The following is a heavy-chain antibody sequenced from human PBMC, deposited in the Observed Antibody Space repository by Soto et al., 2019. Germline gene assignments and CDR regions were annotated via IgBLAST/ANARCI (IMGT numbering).Heavy chain of an antibody. CDR2: IFWDDDK. CDR1: GFSLSTSGVG. CDR3: ALLPCEYRSPRDPVVN. D-gene: IGHD2-2*02. J-gene: IGHJ4*02. Sequence: SGPTLVTPTQTLTLTCTFSGFSLSTSGVGVGWIRQPPGKALEWLGIIFWDDDKRYRPYLKSRLTITKDTSKHPLVLTMTNMESVHTATSYCALLPCEYRSPRDPVVNWGRRTPVTVSS. V-gene: IGHV2-5*02.